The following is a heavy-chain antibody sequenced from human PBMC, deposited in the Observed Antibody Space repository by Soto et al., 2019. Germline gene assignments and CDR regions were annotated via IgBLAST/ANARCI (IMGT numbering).Heavy chain of an antibody. CDR1: SGSFSSSKW. V-gene: IGHV4-4*02. CDR3: ACGYDYYYYMDV. CDR2: IYHSGST. D-gene: IGHD5-12*01. Sequence: QVQLQESGPGLVKPSGTLSLTCAVSSGSFSSSKWWSWVRQPPGKGLEWIGEIYHSGSTHYNPSLKSRVTLSVDKSKNQFSLKLSSVTAADPAVYYCACGYDYYYYMDVWGKGTTVTVSS. J-gene: IGHJ6*03.